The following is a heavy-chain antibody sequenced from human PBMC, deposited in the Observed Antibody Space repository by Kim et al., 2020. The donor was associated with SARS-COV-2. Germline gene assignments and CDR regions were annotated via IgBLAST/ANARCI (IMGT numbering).Heavy chain of an antibody. CDR1: GFTFNSYG. V-gene: IGHV3-30*18. J-gene: IGHJ4*02. Sequence: GGSLRLSCTASGFTFNSYGMHWVRQAPDKGLEWVAVISYDGSKKYYVDSVKGRFTISRDNSKNTLYLQVNSLRIEDTAVYYCAKSFSGSYFGYDYWGQGTLVTVSS. CDR3: AKSFSGSYFGYDY. D-gene: IGHD1-26*01. CDR2: ISYDGSKK.